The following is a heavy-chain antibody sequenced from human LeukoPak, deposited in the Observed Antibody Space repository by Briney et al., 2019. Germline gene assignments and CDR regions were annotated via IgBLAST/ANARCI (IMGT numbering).Heavy chain of an antibody. V-gene: IGHV1-2*02. J-gene: IGHJ4*02. D-gene: IGHD2-8*01. Sequence: ASVKVSFKASGYTFTGYYKHWVRQAPGQGLEWMGWINPNSGGTNYAQKFQGRVTMTRDTSISTAYMELSRLRSDDTAVYYCARVGCTNGVCYTANFDYWGQGTLVTVSS. CDR3: ARVGCTNGVCYTANFDY. CDR2: INPNSGGT. CDR1: GYTFTGYY.